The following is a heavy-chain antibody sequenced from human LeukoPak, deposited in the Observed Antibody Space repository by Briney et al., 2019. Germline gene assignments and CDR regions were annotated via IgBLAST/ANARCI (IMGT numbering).Heavy chain of an antibody. V-gene: IGHV1-46*01. J-gene: IGHJ3*02. CDR3: ARSRTPVRAYCGGDCYADAFDI. CDR2: INPSGGST. CDR1: GYTFTSYY. D-gene: IGHD2-21*02. Sequence: ASVKVSCKASGYTFTSYYMHWGRQAPGQGLEWMGIINPSGGSTSYAQKFQGRVTMTRDTSTSTVYMELSSLRSEDTAVYYCARSRTPVRAYCGGDCYADAFDIWGQGTMVTVSS.